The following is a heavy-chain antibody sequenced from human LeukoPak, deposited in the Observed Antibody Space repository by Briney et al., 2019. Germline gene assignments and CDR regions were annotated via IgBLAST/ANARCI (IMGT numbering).Heavy chain of an antibody. CDR2: ISSSSNSI. J-gene: IGHJ6*03. Sequence: PGGSLRLSCAASGFTFSSYNMNWVRQAPGKGLEWVSYISSSSNSIYYADSVKGRFTISRDNAKNSLYLQMNSLRAEDTAVYYCAKRGSGWYEDYYYYMDVWGKGTTVTISS. CDR3: AKRGSGWYEDYYYYMDV. D-gene: IGHD6-19*01. CDR1: GFTFSSYN. V-gene: IGHV3-48*01.